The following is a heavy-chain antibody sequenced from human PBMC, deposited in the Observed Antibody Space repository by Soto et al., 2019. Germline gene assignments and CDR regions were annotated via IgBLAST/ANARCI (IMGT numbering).Heavy chain of an antibody. CDR1: GFTFSRYA. CDR3: AGDHYYDSSGYSAGFGY. J-gene: IGHJ4*02. V-gene: IGHV3-23*01. Sequence: GGSLRLSCAASGFTFSRYAMSWVRQAPGKGLEWVSTFSGPGGGTYYADSVKGRFTISRDNFKSSLYLQMNSLRAEDTAVYYCAGDHYYDSSGYSAGFGYWGQGTLVTVSS. CDR2: FSGPGGGT. D-gene: IGHD3-22*01.